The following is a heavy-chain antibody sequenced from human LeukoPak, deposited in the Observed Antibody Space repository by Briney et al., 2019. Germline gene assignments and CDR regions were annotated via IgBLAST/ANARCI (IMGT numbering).Heavy chain of an antibody. D-gene: IGHD2-2*01. CDR3: ARANALYCSSTSCLLHY. CDR1: GYTFTDYY. V-gene: IGHV1-2*02. Sequence: ASVKVSCKASGYTFTDYYIHWVRQAPGQGLEWMAWINPNSGGTYYAQNFHDRITLTRDTSISTAYMELSRLRSDDTAIYYCARANALYCSSTSCLLHYWGQGTLVTVSS. CDR2: INPNSGGT. J-gene: IGHJ4*02.